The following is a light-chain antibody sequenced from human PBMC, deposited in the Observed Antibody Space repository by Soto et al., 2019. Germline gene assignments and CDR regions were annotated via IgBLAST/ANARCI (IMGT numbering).Light chain of an antibody. CDR2: GAS. CDR1: QSISSN. Sequence: EIVLTQSPGTLSLSPGDRATLSCRASQSISSNFLAWYQHKPGQSPRLLIYGASTRATGFPPRFSGSGSGTEFTLTISSLQSEDFAVYYCQHRFNWPWTFGQGTKVDIK. CDR3: QHRFNWPWT. V-gene: IGKV3-15*01. J-gene: IGKJ1*01.